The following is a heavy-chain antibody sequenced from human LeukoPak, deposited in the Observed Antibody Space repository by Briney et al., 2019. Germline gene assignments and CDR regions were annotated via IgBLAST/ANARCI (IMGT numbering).Heavy chain of an antibody. Sequence: PGGSLRLSCAASGFTFSSYWMSWVRQAPGKGLEWVANIKQDGSEKYYVDSVKGRFTISRDNSKNTLYLQMSSLRAEDTAVYYCAREAVGFDPWGQGTLVTVSS. CDR2: IKQDGSEK. J-gene: IGHJ5*02. V-gene: IGHV3-7*01. CDR1: GFTFSSYW. CDR3: AREAVGFDP.